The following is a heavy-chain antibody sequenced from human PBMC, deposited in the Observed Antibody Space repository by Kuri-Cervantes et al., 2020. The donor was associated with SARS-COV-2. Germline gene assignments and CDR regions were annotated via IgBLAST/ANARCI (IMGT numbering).Heavy chain of an antibody. D-gene: IGHD3-10*01. CDR1: RYSIRSNYY. V-gene: IGHV4-38-2*01. Sequence: LSLTCAVSRYSIRSNYYWGWIRQSPGKGLEWIGSIYHSGTTYYNPSLKSRVTISVDTPNNQFSLRLSSVTAADTAVYYCARGGVLPDYYYYGLDVWGRGTTVTVSS. CDR2: IYHSGTT. J-gene: IGHJ6*02. CDR3: ARGGVLPDYYYYGLDV.